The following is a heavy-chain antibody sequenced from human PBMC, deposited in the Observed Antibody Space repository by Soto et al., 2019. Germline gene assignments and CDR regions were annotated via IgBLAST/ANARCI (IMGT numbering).Heavy chain of an antibody. CDR2: ISYDGSNK. Sequence: PGGSLRLSCAASGFTFSSYGMHWVRQAPGKGLEWVAVISYDGSNKYYADSVKGRFTISRDNSKNTLYPQMNSLRAEDTAVYYCAKDPTVYCSGGSCYDYYFDYWGQGTLVTVSS. J-gene: IGHJ4*02. D-gene: IGHD2-15*01. CDR3: AKDPTVYCSGGSCYDYYFDY. CDR1: GFTFSSYG. V-gene: IGHV3-30*18.